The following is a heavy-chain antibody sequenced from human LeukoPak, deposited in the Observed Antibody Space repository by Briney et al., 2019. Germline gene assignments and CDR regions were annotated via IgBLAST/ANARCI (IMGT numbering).Heavy chain of an antibody. CDR2: IYHSGST. CDR3: ARNYYDSSGYPHAFDI. D-gene: IGHD3-22*01. CDR1: GGSISGYH. J-gene: IGHJ3*02. V-gene: IGHV4-30-2*01. Sequence: SETLSLTCNVSGGSISGYHWSWIRQPPGKGLEWIGYIYHSGSTYYNPSLKSRVTISVDRSKNQFSLKLSSVTAADTAVYYCARNYYDSSGYPHAFDIWGQGTMVTVSS.